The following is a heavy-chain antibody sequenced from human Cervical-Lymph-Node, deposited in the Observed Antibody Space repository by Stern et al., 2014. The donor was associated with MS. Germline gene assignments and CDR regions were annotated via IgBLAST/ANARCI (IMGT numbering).Heavy chain of an antibody. CDR2: IRAYTGAT. V-gene: IGHV1-18*01. CDR1: GYTFPNYG. D-gene: IGHD2-15*01. J-gene: IGHJ5*02. Sequence: VQLVESGAEVKKPGASVKVSCKASGYTFPNYGISWVRQAPGQGLEWMGWIRAYTGATHYAQKFQGRVTMTTDTSTTTAYMELRSLRSDDTAVYYCARDVVIVVALHNWFDPWGQGTLVTVSS. CDR3: ARDVVIVVALHNWFDP.